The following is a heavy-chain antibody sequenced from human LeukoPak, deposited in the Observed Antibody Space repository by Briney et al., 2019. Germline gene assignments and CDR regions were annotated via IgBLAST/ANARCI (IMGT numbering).Heavy chain of an antibody. CDR2: IYYSGST. D-gene: IGHD5-24*01. V-gene: IGHV4-39*07. J-gene: IGHJ4*02. Sequence: PSETLSLTCTVSGGSISSSSYYWGWIRQPPGKGLEWIGSIYYSGSTYYNPSLKSRVTISVDTSKNQFSLKLSSVTAADTAVYYCARDGGDGYNSEGGYLDYWGQGTLVTVSS. CDR3: ARDGGDGYNSEGGYLDY. CDR1: GGSISSSSYY.